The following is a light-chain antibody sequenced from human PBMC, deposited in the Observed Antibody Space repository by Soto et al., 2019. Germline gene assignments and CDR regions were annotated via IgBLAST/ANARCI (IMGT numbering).Light chain of an antibody. V-gene: IGLV2-14*01. Sequence: QSALTQPASVSGSPGQSITISCTGTSSDVGGYNYVSWYQQQPGKAPKLMIYDVSNRPSGVSNRFSGSKSGNTASLTISGLPAEDEADYYCSSYTSSSTWIFGGGTKVTVL. CDR3: SSYTSSSTWI. CDR2: DVS. J-gene: IGLJ2*01. CDR1: SSDVGGYNY.